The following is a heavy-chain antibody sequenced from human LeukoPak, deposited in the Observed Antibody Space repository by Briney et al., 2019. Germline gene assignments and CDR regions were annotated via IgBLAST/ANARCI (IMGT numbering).Heavy chain of an antibody. J-gene: IGHJ4*02. CDR1: RFTFSNFD. V-gene: IGHV3-30*02. CDR3: ARQIGVSIDY. Sequence: GGSLRLSCAASRFTFSNFDRHWVRQAPGKGLEWVTFIRFDGSNEYYADSVRGRFTIPRDNSKNTLYLQMSSLRPEDTAVYYCARQIGVSIDYWGQGTLVTVSS. D-gene: IGHD5/OR15-5a*01. CDR2: IRFDGSNE.